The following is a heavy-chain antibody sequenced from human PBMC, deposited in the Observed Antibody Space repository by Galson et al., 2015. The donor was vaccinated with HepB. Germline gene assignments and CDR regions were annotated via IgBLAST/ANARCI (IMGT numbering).Heavy chain of an antibody. J-gene: IGHJ6*02. V-gene: IGHV3-7*03. CDR2: IKQDGSEK. CDR3: ARTISSSWQYYYYYGMDV. Sequence: SLRLSCAASGFTFSSYWMSWVRQAPGKGLEWVANIKQDGSEKYYVDSVKGRFTISRDNAKNSLYLQMNSLRAEDTAVYYCARTISSSWQYYYYYGMDVWGQGTTVTVSS. CDR1: GFTFSSYW. D-gene: IGHD6-13*01.